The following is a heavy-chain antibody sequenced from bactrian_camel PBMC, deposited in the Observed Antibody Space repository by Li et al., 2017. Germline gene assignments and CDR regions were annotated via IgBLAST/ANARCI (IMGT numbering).Heavy chain of an antibody. V-gene: IGHV3S53*01. CDR1: GYFSKRC. CDR3: AADRDVNVPPSLVLDSSRFHN. Sequence: HVQLVESGGGSVEAGGSLRLSCVVSGYFSKRCMAWFRQAPGKEREGVAAIDRDGSTSYADSVKGRFTISKDNDKRILYLQMNNLKPEDAAIYYCAADRDVNVPPSLVLDSSRFHNWGQGTQVTVS. J-gene: IGHJ4*01. CDR2: IDRDGST.